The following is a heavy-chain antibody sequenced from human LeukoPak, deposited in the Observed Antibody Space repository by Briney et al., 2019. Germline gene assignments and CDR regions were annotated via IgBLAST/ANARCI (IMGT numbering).Heavy chain of an antibody. D-gene: IGHD2-15*01. Sequence: GSLRLSCAASGFTFSSYSMNWVRQPPGKGLEWIGEIYHSGSTNYNPSLKSRVTISVDKSKNQFSLKLSSVTAADTAAYYCARRVAAFDIWGQGTMVTVSS. V-gene: IGHV4-4*02. CDR3: ARRVAAFDI. CDR2: IYHSGST. CDR1: GFTFSSYSM. J-gene: IGHJ3*02.